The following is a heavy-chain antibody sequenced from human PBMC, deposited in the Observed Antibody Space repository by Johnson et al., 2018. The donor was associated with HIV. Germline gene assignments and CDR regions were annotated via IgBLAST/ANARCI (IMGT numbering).Heavy chain of an antibody. D-gene: IGHD1-26*01. CDR1: GFTFRSYA. Sequence: QVQLVESGGGVVQPGRSLRLSCAASGFTFRSYAMHWVRQAPGKGLEWVAFIRYDGGAKYYADAVKGPFTTSRDNSKNTLYLQLNTLRAADTAVYYCARDWDAYGAFDIWGQGTMVTVSS. CDR2: IRYDGGAK. J-gene: IGHJ3*02. CDR3: ARDWDAYGAFDI. V-gene: IGHV3-30-3*01.